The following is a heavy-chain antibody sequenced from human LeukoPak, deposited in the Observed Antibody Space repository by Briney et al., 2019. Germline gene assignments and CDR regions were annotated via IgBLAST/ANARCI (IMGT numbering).Heavy chain of an antibody. D-gene: IGHD2-2*01. Sequence: SETLSLTCTFSGGSISSSSYYWGWIRQPPGKGLEWIGSIYYSGSTYYNPSLKSRVTISVDTSKNQFSLKLSSVTAADTAVYYCARQTLPARYLDYWGQGTLVTVSS. J-gene: IGHJ4*02. V-gene: IGHV4-39*01. CDR3: ARQTLPARYLDY. CDR2: IYYSGST. CDR1: GGSISSSSYY.